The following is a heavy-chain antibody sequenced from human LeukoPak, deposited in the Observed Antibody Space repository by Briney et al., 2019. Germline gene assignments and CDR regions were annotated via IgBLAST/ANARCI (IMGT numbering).Heavy chain of an antibody. V-gene: IGHV5-51*01. CDR1: GYSFTSYW. CDR2: IYPGDSDT. D-gene: IGHD3-22*01. J-gene: IGHJ4*02. Sequence: KHGESLKISCKGSGYSFTSYWIAWVRQMPGKGLEWMGIIYPGDSDTRYSPSFQGHVTISADKSISTAYLHWSSLKASDSAMYYCARLSAGHSSPGGHWGQGTLVTVSS. CDR3: ARLSAGHSSPGGH.